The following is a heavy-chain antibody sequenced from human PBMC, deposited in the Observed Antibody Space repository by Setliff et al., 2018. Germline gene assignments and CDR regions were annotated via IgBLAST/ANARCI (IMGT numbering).Heavy chain of an antibody. CDR1: GFTFSSYW. CDR2: IKADGSGK. CDR3: AKGHYSSSSG. V-gene: IGHV3-7*03. D-gene: IGHD6-6*01. J-gene: IGHJ4*02. Sequence: GGSLRLSCAASGFTFSSYWMSWVRQAPGKGLEWVANIKADGSGKNYVDSVKGRFTISRDNAKNSLFLQINSLRADDTAVYYCAKGHYSSSSGWGQGTLVTVSS.